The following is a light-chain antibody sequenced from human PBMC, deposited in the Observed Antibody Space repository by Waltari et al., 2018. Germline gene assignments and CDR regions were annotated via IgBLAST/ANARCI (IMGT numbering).Light chain of an antibody. CDR2: AAS. V-gene: IGKV1-39*01. Sequence: DIQMTQSPSSLSASVGDRVTITCRASQTINDYLNWYQQKPGEAPKLLIYAASSLQRVVPSRFSGTGSGTDFTLTISSLQPEDFATYYCQQSYSSRRSFGGGTKVEI. CDR1: QTINDY. CDR3: QQSYSSRRS. J-gene: IGKJ4*01.